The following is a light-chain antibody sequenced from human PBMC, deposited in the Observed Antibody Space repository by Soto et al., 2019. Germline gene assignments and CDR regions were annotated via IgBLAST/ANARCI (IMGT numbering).Light chain of an antibody. CDR3: QQRSNSPLT. V-gene: IGKV3-11*01. Sequence: EIVLTQSPATLSLSPGERATLSCRASQSVSSYLAWYQQKPGQAPRLLIYDASNLATGIPARFSGRGSGTDFTLTISSLEPEDFAVYYCQQRSNSPLTFGGGTKVEIK. J-gene: IGKJ4*01. CDR1: QSVSSY. CDR2: DAS.